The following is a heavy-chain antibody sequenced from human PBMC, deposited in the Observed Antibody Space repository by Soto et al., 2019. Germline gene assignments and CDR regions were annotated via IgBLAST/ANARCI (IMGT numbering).Heavy chain of an antibody. CDR3: ARDDFFGARALDY. D-gene: IGHD3-3*01. CDR1: GGSVSSGSYY. V-gene: IGHV4-61*01. Sequence: SETLSLTCTVSGGSVSSGSYYWSWIRQPPGKGLEWIGYIYYSGSTNYNPSLKSRVTISVDTSKNQFSLKLSSVTAADTAVYYCARDDFFGARALDYWGQGTLVTVSS. J-gene: IGHJ4*02. CDR2: IYYSGST.